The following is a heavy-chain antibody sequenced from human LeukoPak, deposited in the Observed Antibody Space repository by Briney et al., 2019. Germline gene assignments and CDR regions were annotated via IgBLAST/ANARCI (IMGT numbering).Heavy chain of an antibody. D-gene: IGHD6-13*01. Sequence: SETLSLTCTVSGGSTSSYFWSWIRQPPGKGLEWIGYIYSSGSTNYNPSLKSRVTISLDTSKNQFSLKLSSVTAADTAVYYCARGPIDYYSSRSDFRFDPWGQGTLVTVSS. V-gene: IGHV4-59*01. CDR3: ARGPIDYYSSRSDFRFDP. CDR1: GGSTSSYF. CDR2: IYSSGST. J-gene: IGHJ5*02.